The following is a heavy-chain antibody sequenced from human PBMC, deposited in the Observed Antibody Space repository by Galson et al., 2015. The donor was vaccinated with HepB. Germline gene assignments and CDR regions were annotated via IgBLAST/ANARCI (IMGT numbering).Heavy chain of an antibody. CDR3: ARVGGGTSYYFYAMDV. V-gene: IGHV3-23*01. CDR1: GFTFRTYA. Sequence: SLRLSCAASGFTFRTYAMSWVRQAPGKGLEWVSVVSGSGGDTKYADSVKGRSTVSRDNSKNTVYLQINSLRAEDTAVFYCARVGGGTSYYFYAMDVWGQGTTVTVS. J-gene: IGHJ6*02. CDR2: VSGSGGDT. D-gene: IGHD3-10*01.